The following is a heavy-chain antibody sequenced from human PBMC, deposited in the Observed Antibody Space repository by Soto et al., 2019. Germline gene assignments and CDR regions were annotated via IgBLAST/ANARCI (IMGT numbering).Heavy chain of an antibody. CDR1: GGSIISYC. CDR3: ARITPRQGGFFDY. Sequence: SETLCLTCTVSGGSIISYCCSWIRQPPRTGLEWIGDIYYSGSTNYNTSLKSRVTISVYTSKNQFSLKLSSVTAADTAVYYCARITPRQGGFFDYWGQGTLVTVSS. V-gene: IGHV4-59*01. D-gene: IGHD3-16*01. J-gene: IGHJ4*02. CDR2: IYYSGST.